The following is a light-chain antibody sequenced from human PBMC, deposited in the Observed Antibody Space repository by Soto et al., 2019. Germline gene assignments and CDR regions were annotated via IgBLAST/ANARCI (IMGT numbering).Light chain of an antibody. J-gene: IGLJ1*01. CDR3: SSYTSSSPCV. CDR2: EVS. CDR1: SSDVGGYKY. V-gene: IGLV2-14*01. Sequence: QSALTQPASVSGSPGQSITISCTGTSSDVGGYKYVSWYQQYPGKAPKLMMYEVSNRPSGASNRFSGSKSGNTASLTISGLQAEDEADYYCSSYTSSSPCVFGTGTKVTVL.